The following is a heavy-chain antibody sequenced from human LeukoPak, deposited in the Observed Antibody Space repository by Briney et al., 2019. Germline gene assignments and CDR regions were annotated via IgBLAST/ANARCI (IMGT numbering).Heavy chain of an antibody. CDR3: ASQGTLAGIDY. Sequence: ASVKVSCKASGYSFTGYYMHWVRQAPGQGLEWMGWINPNSGGTKYAQKFQGRVTMTRDTSISTAYMELSRLRSDDTAVYYCASQGTLAGIDYWGQGTLVTVSS. CDR2: INPNSGGT. V-gene: IGHV1-2*02. J-gene: IGHJ4*02. CDR1: GYSFTGYY. D-gene: IGHD6-19*01.